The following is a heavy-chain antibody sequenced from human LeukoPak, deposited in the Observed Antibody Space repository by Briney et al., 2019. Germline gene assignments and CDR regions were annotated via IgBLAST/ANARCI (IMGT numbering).Heavy chain of an antibody. V-gene: IGHV3-48*02. CDR1: GFTFSSYS. D-gene: IGHD2-2*01. CDR2: ISSSSSTI. J-gene: IGHJ5*02. Sequence: GGSLRLSCAASGFTFSSYSMNWVRQAPGKGLEWVSYISSSSSTINYADSVKGRFTISRDNAKNSLYLQMNSLRDEDTAVYYCARGLDYSSTSCRSLGWFDPWGQGTLVTVSS. CDR3: ARGLDYSSTSCRSLGWFDP.